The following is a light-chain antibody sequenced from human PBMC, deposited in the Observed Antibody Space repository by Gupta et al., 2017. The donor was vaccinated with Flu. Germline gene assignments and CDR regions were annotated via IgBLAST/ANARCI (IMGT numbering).Light chain of an antibody. CDR3: QQYGSSQWT. CDR2: GAS. Sequence: ETVLPPSPGTLSLSPGARATLSCRASQRVSSSYLAWYQQKPGQAPRLLIYGASSRATGIPDRFSGSGSGTDFTLTISRLEPEDFAVYYCQQYGSSQWTFGQGTKVEIK. CDR1: QRVSSSY. J-gene: IGKJ1*01. V-gene: IGKV3-20*01.